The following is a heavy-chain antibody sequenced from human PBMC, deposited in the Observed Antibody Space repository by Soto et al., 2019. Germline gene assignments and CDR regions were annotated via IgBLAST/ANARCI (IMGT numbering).Heavy chain of an antibody. CDR3: EKAWSIAARGDYYGMDV. D-gene: IGHD6-6*01. CDR1: GFTCSSYA. V-gene: IGHV3-23*01. CDR2: ISGSGGST. J-gene: IGHJ6*02. Sequence: PGGSLRLSCAASGFTCSSYAMSWVRQAPGKWLEWGSAISGSGGSTYYAYSVKGRFNISRDNSKNTLYLQMNSLRAEDTAVYYCEKAWSIAARGDYYGMDVCVQGAPVPVS.